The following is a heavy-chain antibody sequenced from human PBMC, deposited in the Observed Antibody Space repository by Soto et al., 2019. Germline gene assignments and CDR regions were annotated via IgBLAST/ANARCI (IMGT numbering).Heavy chain of an antibody. J-gene: IGHJ6*03. D-gene: IGHD3-22*01. CDR1: GGSIRSYC. CDR2: ICNSGTT. V-gene: IGHV4-59*03. Sequence: QVQLQESGPTLVKPSETLSLTCTVSGGSIRSYCWTWIRQPPGEGLEWIGCICNSGTTNYNPSLKIRVAISIDTQNNQFSLQLSSVTVADTAVYYCAGGGSIVVAKRRLMDVWGKGTTVTVSS. CDR3: AGGGSIVVAKRRLMDV.